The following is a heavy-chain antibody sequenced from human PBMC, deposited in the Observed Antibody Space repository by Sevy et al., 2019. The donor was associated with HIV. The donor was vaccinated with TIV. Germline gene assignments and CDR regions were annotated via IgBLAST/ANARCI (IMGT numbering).Heavy chain of an antibody. V-gene: IGHV3-21*01. Sequence: GGYLRLSCAASGFTFSSYSMNWVRQAPGKGLEWVSSISSSSSYIYYADSVKGRFTISRDNAKNSLYLQTNSLRAEDTAVYYCARVVDYYGSGSHYGMDVWGQGTTVTVSS. CDR1: GFTFSSYS. CDR3: ARVVDYYGSGSHYGMDV. J-gene: IGHJ6*02. CDR2: ISSSSSYI. D-gene: IGHD3-10*01.